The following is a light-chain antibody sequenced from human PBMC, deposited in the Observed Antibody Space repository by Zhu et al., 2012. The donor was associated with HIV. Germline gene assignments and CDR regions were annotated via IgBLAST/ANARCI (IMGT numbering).Light chain of an antibody. CDR1: QSVSSY. J-gene: IGKJ1*01. CDR2: DAS. Sequence: EIVLTQSPATLSLSPGERATLSCRASQSVSSYLAWYQQKPGQPPRLLIYDASNRATGIPARFSGSGSGTDFTLTISRLEPEDFAVYYCQQYNYSPRTFGQGTKVEIK. CDR3: QQYNYSPRT. V-gene: IGKV3-11*01.